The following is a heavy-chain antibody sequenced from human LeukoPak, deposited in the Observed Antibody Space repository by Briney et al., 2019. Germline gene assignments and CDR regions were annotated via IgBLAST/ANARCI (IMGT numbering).Heavy chain of an antibody. D-gene: IGHD2-8*01. CDR3: ARHGHCTNGVCYSNYYYHMDV. J-gene: IGHJ6*03. Sequence: GESLKISCKGSGYSFASSWIGWVRQMPGKGLEWTGIIYPDDSDTRYSPSFEGQITISVDKSISTAYLQWSSLKASDTAVYYCARHGHCTNGVCYSNYYYHMDVWGKGTSVTVSS. CDR1: GYSFASSW. CDR2: IYPDDSDT. V-gene: IGHV5-51*01.